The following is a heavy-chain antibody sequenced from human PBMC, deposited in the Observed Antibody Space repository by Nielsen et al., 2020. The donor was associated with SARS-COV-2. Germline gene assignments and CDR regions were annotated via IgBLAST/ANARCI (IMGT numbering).Heavy chain of an antibody. D-gene: IGHD6-6*01. CDR1: GHFSWYS. V-gene: IGHV3-48*01. Sequence: GGSLRLSCEVAGHFSWYSFNWVRQAPGQGPEWISYISSSGSDISYARSVKGRFTISRDNAGNSLFLHMDSLRAEDTAVYYCARERVVDWYFDLWGRGTLVTVSS. CDR3: ARERVVDWYFDL. J-gene: IGHJ2*01. CDR2: ISSSGSDI.